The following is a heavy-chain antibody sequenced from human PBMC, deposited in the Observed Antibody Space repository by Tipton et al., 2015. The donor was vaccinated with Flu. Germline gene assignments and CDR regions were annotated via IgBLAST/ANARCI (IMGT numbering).Heavy chain of an antibody. Sequence: QSGPEVKKPGASVKISCKASGYTFTRRYIHWVRQAPGQGLEWMGIINPSGGTTIYAQRLQGRVTLTMDTSTRTVYMELSSLRSDDTAVYYCVRFSGGGERAAFDIWGQGTKVTVSA. CDR1: GYTFTRRY. D-gene: IGHD2-15*01. V-gene: IGHV1-46*03. J-gene: IGHJ3*02. CDR3: VRFSGGGERAAFDI. CDR2: INPSGGTT.